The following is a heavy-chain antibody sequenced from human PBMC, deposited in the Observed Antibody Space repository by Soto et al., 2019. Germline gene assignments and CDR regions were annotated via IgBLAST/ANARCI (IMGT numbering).Heavy chain of an antibody. CDR1: GYTLTELS. J-gene: IGHJ4*02. D-gene: IGHD3-9*01. CDR3: ATRFSPSGGYDILTGYPPYYFDY. CDR2: FDPEDGET. Sequence: ASVKVSCKVSGYTLTELSMHWVRQAPGKGLEWMGGFDPEDGETIYARKFQGRVTMTEDTSTDTAYMELSSLRSEDTAVYYCATRFSPSGGYDILTGYPPYYFDYWGQGTLVTVSS. V-gene: IGHV1-24*01.